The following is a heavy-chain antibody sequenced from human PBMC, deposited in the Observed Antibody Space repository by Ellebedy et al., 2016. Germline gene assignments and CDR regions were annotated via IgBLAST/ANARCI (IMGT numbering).Heavy chain of an antibody. J-gene: IGHJ4*01. CDR2: TYYTSRRNN. Sequence: SETLSLTCAISGDRVSSNDAAWNWVRQSPSRGLEWLGRTYYTSRRNNDYAVSVKGRITINSDTSKNQFALKATSVTAAETAVYFCAGGSYSSRSYVHLDYWGHGILVTVSS. D-gene: IGHD3-10*01. V-gene: IGHV6-1*01. CDR1: GDRVSSNDAA. CDR3: AGGSYSSRSYVHLDY.